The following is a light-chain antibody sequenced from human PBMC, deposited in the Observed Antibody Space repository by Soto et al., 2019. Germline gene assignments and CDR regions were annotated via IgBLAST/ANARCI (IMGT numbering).Light chain of an antibody. Sequence: EVVLTQSPATLSLSPGERATLSCTASQSISTYLTWYQHKPGQAPRLLIYDASRRDPGIPARFSGSGSGTDFTLTISSLEPEDFAVYYSQKRRNWPPLTFGGGNKVEI. V-gene: IGKV3-11*01. CDR2: DAS. J-gene: IGKJ4*01. CDR3: QKRRNWPPLT. CDR1: QSISTY.